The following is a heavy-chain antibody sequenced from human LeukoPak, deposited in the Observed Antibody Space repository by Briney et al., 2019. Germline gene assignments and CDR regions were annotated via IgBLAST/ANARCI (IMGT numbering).Heavy chain of an antibody. CDR3: TRSTD. J-gene: IGHJ4*02. Sequence: PGGSLRLSCAASGFTFSSYDMNWVRQAPGKGLGWVSYISDSGSTINYADSVKGRFTISRDNAKNSLFLQMNSLRVEDTAVYHCTRSTDWGQGTLVTVSS. CDR2: ISDSGSTI. V-gene: IGHV3-48*03. D-gene: IGHD5/OR15-5a*01. CDR1: GFTFSSYD.